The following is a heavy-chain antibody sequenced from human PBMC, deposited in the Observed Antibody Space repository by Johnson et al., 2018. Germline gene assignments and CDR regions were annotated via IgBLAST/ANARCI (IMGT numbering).Heavy chain of an antibody. Sequence: VQLVESGGGLVQPGRSLRLSCVASGFTFHDYAMHWVRQLPGKGLEWVSSISRNGDFIAYADSVKGRFTISRDNAKNSLYLHMNNLRREDTALYYCAKSAEAFIILAASDIWGQGTMVTVSS. CDR1: GFTFHDYA. V-gene: IGHV3-9*01. CDR3: AKSAEAFIILAASDI. J-gene: IGHJ3*02. D-gene: IGHD3-3*02. CDR2: ISRNGDFI.